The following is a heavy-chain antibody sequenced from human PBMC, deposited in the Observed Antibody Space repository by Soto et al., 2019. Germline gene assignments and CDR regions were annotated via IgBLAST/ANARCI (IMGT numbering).Heavy chain of an antibody. CDR3: EKEDSSGLFDY. CDR1: GFTFSSYA. CDR2: ISGSGGST. Sequence: PXGSLRLSCAASGFTFSSYARSWVRQAPGKGLDWVSAISGSGGSTYYADSVKGRFTISRDNSKNTLYLQMNSLRAEDTAVYYCEKEDSSGLFDYWGQGTLVTVSS. V-gene: IGHV3-23*01. D-gene: IGHD3-22*01. J-gene: IGHJ4*02.